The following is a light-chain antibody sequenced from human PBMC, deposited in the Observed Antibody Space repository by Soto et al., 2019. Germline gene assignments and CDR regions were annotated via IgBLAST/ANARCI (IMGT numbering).Light chain of an antibody. J-gene: IGLJ1*01. Sequence: QSVLTQPPSVSGAPGQRVTISCTGSSSNIGAGYDVHWYQQLPGTAPELLIYANNNRPAGVPDRFSVSKSGTSASLVITGLQAEDEADYYCQSYDTSPSGYVFGTGTKVTAL. CDR2: ANN. V-gene: IGLV1-40*01. CDR3: QSYDTSPSGYV. CDR1: SSNIGAGYD.